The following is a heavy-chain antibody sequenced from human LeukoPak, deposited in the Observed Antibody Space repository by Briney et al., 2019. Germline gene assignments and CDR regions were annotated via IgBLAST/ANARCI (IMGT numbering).Heavy chain of an antibody. CDR3: ARADGYSGSYYAFDI. CDR1: GGSISSYY. V-gene: IGHV4-59*01. Sequence: PSETLSLTCTVSGGSISSYYWSWLRQPPGKGLEWIWNIYYSGSTNYNPSLKSRVTISVDTSKNQFSLKLSSVTAADTAVYYCARADGYSGSYYAFDIWGQGTMVTVSS. J-gene: IGHJ3*02. D-gene: IGHD1-26*01. CDR2: IYYSGST.